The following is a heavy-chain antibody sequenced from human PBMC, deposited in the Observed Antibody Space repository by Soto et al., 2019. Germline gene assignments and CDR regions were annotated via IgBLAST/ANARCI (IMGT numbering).Heavy chain of an antibody. D-gene: IGHD1-26*01. V-gene: IGHV1-18*01. Sequence: QVPLVQSGGEVKKPGASVKVSCKASGYTFTDYSISWVRQAPGQGLEWMGWISAYSGHTNYVQHLRGRVSMTTDTPTTTAYMERRSLTSVDTAVYYCARDVEWELVELGLSFSCMDVWGRGTSITVSS. CDR3: ARDVEWELVELGLSFSCMDV. J-gene: IGHJ6*01. CDR1: GYTFTDYS. CDR2: ISAYSGHT.